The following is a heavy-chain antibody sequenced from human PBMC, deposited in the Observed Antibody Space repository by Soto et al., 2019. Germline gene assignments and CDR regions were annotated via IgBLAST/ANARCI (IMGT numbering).Heavy chain of an antibody. CDR3: ARDLDGSGSYYTDY. CDR2: ISAYNGNT. D-gene: IGHD3-10*01. V-gene: IGHV1-18*01. Sequence: GASVKVSCKASGYMFISYGINWVRQAPGQGLEWMEWISAYNGNTKYAQNFQGRVTMTPDTSRSTAYMEMRSLRSDDTAVYYCARDLDGSGSYYTDYWGPGTLVTVSS. J-gene: IGHJ4*02. CDR1: GYMFISYG.